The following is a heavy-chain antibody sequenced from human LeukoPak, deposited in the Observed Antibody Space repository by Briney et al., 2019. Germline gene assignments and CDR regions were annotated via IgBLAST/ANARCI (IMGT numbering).Heavy chain of an antibody. J-gene: IGHJ4*02. D-gene: IGHD6-13*01. CDR1: GFTFSSYW. Sequence: GGSLRLSCAASGFTFSSYWMSWVRQAPGKGLEWVANIKQDGSEKYYVDSVKDRFTISRDNAKKSLYLRMNSLRAEDTAVYYCARSDSSSWYSLHDYWGQGTLVTVSS. V-gene: IGHV3-7*01. CDR2: IKQDGSEK. CDR3: ARSDSSSWYSLHDY.